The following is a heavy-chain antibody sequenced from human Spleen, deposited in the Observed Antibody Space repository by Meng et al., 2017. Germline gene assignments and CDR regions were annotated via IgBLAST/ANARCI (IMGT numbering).Heavy chain of an antibody. CDR3: AGGTVAGTGHYYFDY. CDR2: INHSGST. Sequence: SETLSLTCVVSGGSFSDYYWSWIRQPPGKGLEWIGEINHSGSTNYNPSLESRATISVDTSQNNLSLKLSSVTAADSAVYYCAGGTVAGTGHYYFDYWGQGTLVTVSS. V-gene: IGHV4-34*01. D-gene: IGHD6-19*01. CDR1: GGSFSDYY. J-gene: IGHJ4*02.